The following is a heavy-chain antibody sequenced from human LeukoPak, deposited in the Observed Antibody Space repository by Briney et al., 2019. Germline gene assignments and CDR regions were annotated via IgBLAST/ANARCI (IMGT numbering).Heavy chain of an antibody. CDR3: TRGAGWLIDY. D-gene: IGHD3-16*01. CDR2: FHNSGTS. CDR1: DDSISDYY. J-gene: IGHJ4*02. Sequence: SETLSLTCTASDDSISDYYRGWIRQPPGKGLEWIGYFHNSGTSTYNPSLKSRVTISADTSKNQFSLKLNSLTTADTAVYYCTRGAGWLIDYWGQGILVTVSS. V-gene: IGHV4-59*01.